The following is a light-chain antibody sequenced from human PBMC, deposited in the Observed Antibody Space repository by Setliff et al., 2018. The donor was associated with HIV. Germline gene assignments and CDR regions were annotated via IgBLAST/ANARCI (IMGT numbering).Light chain of an antibody. CDR2: QAT. J-gene: IGLJ1*01. V-gene: IGLV2-23*01. CDR1: SSDVGRYNL. CDR3: CSNTGSNTYV. Sequence: QSALTQPASVSGSPGQSITISCTGTSSDVGRYNLVSWYQQHPGKAPKLMIYQATKLPSGVSNRFSGSKSGNTASLTISGLQAEDEADYYCCSNTGSNTYVFGTGTKVTVL.